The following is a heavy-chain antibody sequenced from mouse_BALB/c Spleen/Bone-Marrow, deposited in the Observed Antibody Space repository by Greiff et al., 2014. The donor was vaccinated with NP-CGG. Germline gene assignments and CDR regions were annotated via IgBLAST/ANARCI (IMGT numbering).Heavy chain of an antibody. V-gene: IGHV2-9-2*01. Sequence: VQGVESGPGLVAPSQSLSMTCTVSGFSLTTYDISWIRQPPGKGLEWLGVIWTGGGTNYNSAFMSRLTISKDNSKSQVFLKMNSLQTDDTAIYYCVRGYYYGSSPFDYWGQGTTLTVSS. D-gene: IGHD1-1*01. CDR3: VRGYYYGSSPFDY. CDR1: GFSLTTYD. J-gene: IGHJ2*01. CDR2: IWTGGGT.